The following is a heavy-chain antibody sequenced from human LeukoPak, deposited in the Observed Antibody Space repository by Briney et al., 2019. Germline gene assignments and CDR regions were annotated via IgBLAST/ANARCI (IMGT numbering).Heavy chain of an antibody. Sequence: SETLSHTCTVSGGSISSYYWSWIRQPPGKGLEWIGYIYYSGSTNYNPSLKSRVTISVDTSKNQFSLKLSSVTAADTAVYYCARGLQYYYDSSGYAFDYWGQGTLVTVSS. V-gene: IGHV4-59*01. D-gene: IGHD3-22*01. CDR2: IYYSGST. CDR1: GGSISSYY. CDR3: ARGLQYYYDSSGYAFDY. J-gene: IGHJ4*02.